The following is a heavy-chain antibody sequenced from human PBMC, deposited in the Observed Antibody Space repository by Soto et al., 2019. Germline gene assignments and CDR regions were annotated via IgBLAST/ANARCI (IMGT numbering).Heavy chain of an antibody. CDR2: IYYTGRT. V-gene: IGHV4-61*01. CDR1: CVSFNIDSYY. D-gene: IGHD6-6*01. Sequence: LSLTCTVSCVSFNIDSYYWSWIRQPPGKGLEWIGYIYYTGRTNYNPSLKSRVTISLDTSRNQFSLKLNSVTAADTAVFYCAREYSNSPEAFDYWGQGALVTVSS. CDR3: AREYSNSPEAFDY. J-gene: IGHJ4*02.